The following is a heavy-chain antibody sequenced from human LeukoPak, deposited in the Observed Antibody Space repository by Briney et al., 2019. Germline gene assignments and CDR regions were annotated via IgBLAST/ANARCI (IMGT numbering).Heavy chain of an antibody. J-gene: IGHJ6*03. V-gene: IGHV1-2*02. D-gene: IGHD2-2*01. CDR2: INPNSGGT. CDR1: GYTFTGYY. Sequence: ASVKVSCKASGYTFTGYYMHWVRQAPGQGLEWMGWINPNSGGTNYAQKFQGRVTMTRDTSISTAYMELSRLRSDDTAVYYCARDLTPLSQFYYYYYMDVWGKGTTVTVSS. CDR3: ARDLTPLSQFYYYYYMDV.